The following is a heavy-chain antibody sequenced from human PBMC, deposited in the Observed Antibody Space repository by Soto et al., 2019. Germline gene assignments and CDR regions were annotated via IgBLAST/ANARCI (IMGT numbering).Heavy chain of an antibody. V-gene: IGHV1-3*01. CDR2: INAGNGNT. CDR3: AREGFSHGEFDY. Sequence: ASVKVSCKASGYTFTSYAMHWVRQAPGQRLEWMGWINAGNGNTKYSQKFQGRVTITRDTSASTAYMELSSLRSEDTAVYYCAREGFSHGEFDYWGQGPLVIVSS. J-gene: IGHJ4*02. CDR1: GYTFTSYA. D-gene: IGHD3-10*01.